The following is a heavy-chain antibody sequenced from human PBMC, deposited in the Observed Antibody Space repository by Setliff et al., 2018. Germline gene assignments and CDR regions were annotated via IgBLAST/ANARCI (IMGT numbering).Heavy chain of an antibody. CDR2: VQFDGSNK. CDR3: ARRIKEGNHFFDY. Sequence: GGSLRLSCAASGFSFNTYGMHWVRQAPGEVLEWVAFVQFDGSNKYYAASLRGRFTISRDNAKNSLYLQMNSLRVEDTAVYYCARRIKEGNHFFDYWGQGTLVTVSS. V-gene: IGHV3-30*02. D-gene: IGHD2-15*01. J-gene: IGHJ4*02. CDR1: GFSFNTYG.